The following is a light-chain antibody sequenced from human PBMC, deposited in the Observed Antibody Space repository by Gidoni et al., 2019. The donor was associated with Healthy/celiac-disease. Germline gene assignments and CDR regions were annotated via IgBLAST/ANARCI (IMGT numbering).Light chain of an antibody. CDR1: QSISSY. Sequence: DIQMPQSPSSLSASVGDRVTIPCRASQSISSYLNWYQQKPGKAPKVLIYAASSLQSGVPSRFSGSGSGTDFTLTISSLQPEDFATYYCQQSYSSPPWTFGQGTKVEIK. J-gene: IGKJ1*01. V-gene: IGKV1-39*01. CDR2: AAS. CDR3: QQSYSSPPWT.